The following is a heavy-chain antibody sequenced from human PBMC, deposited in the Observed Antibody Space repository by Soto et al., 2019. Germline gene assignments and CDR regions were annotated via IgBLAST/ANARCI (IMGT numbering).Heavy chain of an antibody. J-gene: IGHJ4*02. D-gene: IGHD3-10*01. V-gene: IGHV4-31*03. CDR1: GASISSRTDY. CDR2: FYDGETT. CDR3: ARSSVGFGDLKS. Sequence: QVQLQESGPGLVKPSQTLSLTCTVSGASISSRTDYWTWVRQHPGEGLEWIGYFYDGETTHYNPSLRSRISISVDTSKNHFSLNMRSVTAADTAVYFCARSSVGFGDLKSWGQGTLVVVSS.